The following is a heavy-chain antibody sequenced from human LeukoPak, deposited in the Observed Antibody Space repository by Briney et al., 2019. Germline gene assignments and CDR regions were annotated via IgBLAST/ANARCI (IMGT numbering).Heavy chain of an antibody. J-gene: IGHJ6*02. CDR2: ISGSGGST. V-gene: IGHV3-23*01. CDR3: ASEVGGSYSEYYYYYGMDV. CDR1: GFTFSSYA. Sequence: PGGSLRLSCAASGFTFSSYAMSWVRQAPGKGLEWVSAISGSGGSTYYADSVKGRFTISRDNAKNSLYLQMNSLRAEDTAVYYCASEVGGSYSEYYYYYGMDVWGQGTTVTVSS. D-gene: IGHD1-26*01.